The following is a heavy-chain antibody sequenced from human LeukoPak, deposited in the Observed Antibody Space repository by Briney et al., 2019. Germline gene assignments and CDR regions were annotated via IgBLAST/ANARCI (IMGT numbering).Heavy chain of an antibody. V-gene: IGHV4-39*01. CDR2: NYYSGST. D-gene: IGHD6-19*01. Sequence: PSETLSLTCTVSGGSISSSSYYRGWLRPPXGKGRVWIGSNYYSGSTYYYPSLKSRVTISVDTSKNQFSLKLSSVTAADTAVYYCVGSGWYKSGAFDIWGQGTMVTVSS. J-gene: IGHJ3*02. CDR1: GGSISSSSYY. CDR3: VGSGWYKSGAFDI.